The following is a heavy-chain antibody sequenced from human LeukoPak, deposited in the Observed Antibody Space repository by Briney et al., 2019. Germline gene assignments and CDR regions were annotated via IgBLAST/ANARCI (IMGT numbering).Heavy chain of an antibody. V-gene: IGHV4-59*01. D-gene: IGHD3-16*01. J-gene: IGHJ3*01. Sequence: SETLSLTCTVSGGSINDYWIWLRQTPGKGLEWIGYIYYTGNTKYNPSLKSRVSLSVDTSRDQFSLKLSSVTAADTAVYYCAQGANVFDFWGQGTMVTVSS. CDR2: IYYTGNT. CDR1: GGSINDY. CDR3: AQGANVFDF.